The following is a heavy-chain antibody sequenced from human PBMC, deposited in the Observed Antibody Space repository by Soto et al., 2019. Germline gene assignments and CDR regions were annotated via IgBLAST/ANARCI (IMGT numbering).Heavy chain of an antibody. D-gene: IGHD4-17*01. CDR2: IYYSGST. V-gene: IGHV4-30-4*01. CDR3: ARTTVTTVSYFDY. Sequence: SETLSLTCTVSGGSISSGDYYWSWIRQPPGKGLGWIGYIYYSGSTYYNPSLKSRVTISVDTSKNQFSLKLSSVTAADTAVYYCARTTVTTVSYFDYWGQGTLVTVSS. CDR1: GGSISSGDYY. J-gene: IGHJ4*02.